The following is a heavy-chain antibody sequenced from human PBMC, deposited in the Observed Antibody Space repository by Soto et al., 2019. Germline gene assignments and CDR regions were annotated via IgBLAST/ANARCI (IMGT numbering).Heavy chain of an antibody. Sequence: PSETLSLTCTVSGGSISSYYWSWIRQPPGKGLEWIGYIYYSGSTNYNPSLKSRVTISVDTSKNQFSLKLSSVTAADTAVYYCARVAGTTGTTAYYYGMDVWGQGTTVTVSS. J-gene: IGHJ6*02. CDR3: ARVAGTTGTTAYYYGMDV. V-gene: IGHV4-59*01. CDR1: GGSISSYY. CDR2: IYYSGST. D-gene: IGHD1-1*01.